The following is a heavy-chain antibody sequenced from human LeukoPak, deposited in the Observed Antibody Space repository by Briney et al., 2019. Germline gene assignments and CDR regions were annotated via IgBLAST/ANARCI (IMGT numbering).Heavy chain of an antibody. V-gene: IGHV4-59*01. CDR2: IYYSGST. J-gene: IGHJ4*02. CDR3: ARDRATSHFDY. Sequence: SETLSLTCTVSGGSISSYYWSWTRQPPGKGLEWIGYIYYSGSTNYNPSLKSRVTISVDTSKNQFSLKLSSVTAADTAVYYCARDRATSHFDYWGQGTLVTVSS. CDR1: GGSISSYY.